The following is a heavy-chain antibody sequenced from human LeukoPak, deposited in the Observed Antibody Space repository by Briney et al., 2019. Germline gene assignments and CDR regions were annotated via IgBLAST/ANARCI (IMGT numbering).Heavy chain of an antibody. J-gene: IGHJ3*02. D-gene: IGHD1-14*01. CDR3: AREGTHDAFDI. V-gene: IGHV4-30-4*08. Sequence: SETLSLTCTVSGGSISSGDYYWSWIRQPPGKGLEWIGYIYYSGSTYYNPALKSRVTISVDTSKNQFSLKLSSVTAADTAVYYCAREGTHDAFDIWGQGTMVTVSS. CDR2: IYYSGST. CDR1: GGSISSGDYY.